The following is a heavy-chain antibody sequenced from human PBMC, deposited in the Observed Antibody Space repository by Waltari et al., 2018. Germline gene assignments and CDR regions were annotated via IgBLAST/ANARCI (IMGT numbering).Heavy chain of an antibody. D-gene: IGHD3-22*01. J-gene: IGHJ4*02. Sequence: EVQLVESGGGLVQPGGYLRLSCAASGFTFNTYWMTWVRQAPGKGLEWVANIKEDGSEKYYVDFVKGRFTISRDNAKNALYLQMNSLRAEDTAVYYCARDSFPFYDSSGYYPDYWGPGTLVTVSS. CDR1: GFTFNTYW. V-gene: IGHV3-7*01. CDR3: ARDSFPFYDSSGYYPDY. CDR2: IKEDGSEK.